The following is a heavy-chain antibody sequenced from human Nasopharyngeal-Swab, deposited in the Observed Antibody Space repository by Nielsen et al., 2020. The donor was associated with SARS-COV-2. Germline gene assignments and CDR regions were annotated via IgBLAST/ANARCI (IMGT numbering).Heavy chain of an antibody. CDR1: GFTFSSYW. CDR3: ARGKYDSSGYYLGDYYFDY. Sequence: GGSLRLSCAASGFTFSSYWMHWVRQAPGEGLVWVSRMNSDGSRTNYADSVKGRFTISRDNAKKTLYLQMNSLRAEDTAVYYCARGKYDSSGYYLGDYYFDYWGQGTLVTVSS. D-gene: IGHD3-22*01. J-gene: IGHJ4*02. V-gene: IGHV3-74*01. CDR2: MNSDGSRT.